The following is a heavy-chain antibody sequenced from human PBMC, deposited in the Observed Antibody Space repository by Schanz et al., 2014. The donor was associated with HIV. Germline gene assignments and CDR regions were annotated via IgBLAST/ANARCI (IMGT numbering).Heavy chain of an antibody. CDR1: GFSFSYYG. Sequence: EVQLVESGGRLVKPGGSLRLSCAASGFSFSYYGMNWVRQAPWKGLEWVSSISSNSAYIYYADSLKGRFTISRDNANNSLYLQMNSLRDDDTAVYYCARVSLAVAGGFDYWGQGTLVTVSS. D-gene: IGHD6-19*01. CDR3: ARVSLAVAGGFDY. J-gene: IGHJ4*02. V-gene: IGHV3-21*02. CDR2: ISSNSAYI.